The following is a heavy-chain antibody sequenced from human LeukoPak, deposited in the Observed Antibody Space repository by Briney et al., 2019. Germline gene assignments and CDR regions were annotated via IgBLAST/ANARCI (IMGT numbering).Heavy chain of an antibody. CDR2: IYSGGTT. V-gene: IGHV3-53*01. J-gene: IGHJ3*02. CDR1: AFSVRTNY. CDR3: PRAVPHSYNYDSSGYYGDAFDI. Sequence: PGGSLGRYCAAAAFSVRTNYMSCVRQSPGKGVECVSAIYSGGTTRYAASVKGRFYTSRDNSKNQLHLQKSSLRVADTAVYHCPRAVPHSYNYDSSGYYGDAFDIRGQGTLATDSS. D-gene: IGHD3-22*01.